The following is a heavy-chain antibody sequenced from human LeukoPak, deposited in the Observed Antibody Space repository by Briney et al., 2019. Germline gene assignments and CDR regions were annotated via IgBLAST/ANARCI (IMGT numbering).Heavy chain of an antibody. Sequence: SETLSLTCAVYGGSFSGYYWSWIRQPPGKGLEWIGEINHSGSTNYNPSLKSRVTISVDTSKNQFSLKPSSVTAADTAVYYCARGQYIAGTAFDIWGQGTMVTVSS. V-gene: IGHV4-34*01. CDR2: INHSGST. J-gene: IGHJ3*02. CDR1: GGSFSGYY. CDR3: ARGQYIAGTAFDI. D-gene: IGHD1-20*01.